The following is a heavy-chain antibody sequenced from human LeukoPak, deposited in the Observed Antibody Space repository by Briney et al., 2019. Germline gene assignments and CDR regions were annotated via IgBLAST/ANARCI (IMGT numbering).Heavy chain of an antibody. Sequence: PSETLSLTCTVSGYSISTDYYWGWIRQPPGKGLEWIGTIYHSGSTYYNPSLKSRVTISVDTSKNQFSLKVSSVTAADTAVYYCARTTEGGYTYDYFYYYYMDVWGKGTTVTISS. V-gene: IGHV4-38-2*02. J-gene: IGHJ6*03. CDR2: IYHSGST. CDR1: GYSISTDYY. D-gene: IGHD5-18*01. CDR3: ARTTEGGYTYDYFYYYYMDV.